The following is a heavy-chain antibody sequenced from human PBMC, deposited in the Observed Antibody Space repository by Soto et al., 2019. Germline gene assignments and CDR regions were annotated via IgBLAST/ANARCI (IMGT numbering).Heavy chain of an antibody. CDR1: GFTFSSYA. CDR3: LKVKHCSSTSCYNYYYYMDV. CDR2: ISGSGGST. J-gene: IGHJ6*03. D-gene: IGHD2-2*02. Sequence: GGSLRLSCAASGFTFSSYAMSWVRQAPGKGLEWVSAISGSGGSTYYADSVKGRFTISRDNSKNTLYLQMNSLRAEDTAVYYSLKVKHCSSTSCYNYYYYMDVWGKVTTVTVSS. V-gene: IGHV3-23*01.